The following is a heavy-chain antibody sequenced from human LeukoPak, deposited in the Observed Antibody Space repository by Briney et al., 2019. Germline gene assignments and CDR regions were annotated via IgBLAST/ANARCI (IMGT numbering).Heavy chain of an antibody. V-gene: IGHV4-59*01. CDR1: VDSISGYY. CDR3: ARGKYYFDY. CDR2: MYYSGNT. Sequence: SETLSLTCTVSVDSISGYYWGWIRQPPGKGLEWIGYMYYSGNTNYNPSLKSRLTTSLDTSKNQFSLKLSSVTAADTAVYYCARGKYYFDYWGQGTLVTVSS. J-gene: IGHJ4*02.